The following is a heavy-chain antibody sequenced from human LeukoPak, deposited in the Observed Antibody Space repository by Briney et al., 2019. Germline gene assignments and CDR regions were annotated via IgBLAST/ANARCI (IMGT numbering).Heavy chain of an antibody. V-gene: IGHV4-59*08. Sequence: SETLSLTCTVSGGSISSYYWSWIRQPPGKGLEWIGYIYYSGSTNYNPSLKSRVTISVDTSKNQFSLKLSSVTAADTAVYYCARQDYYDSSGYSFDYWGQGTLVTVSS. CDR2: IYYSGST. CDR1: GGSISSYY. D-gene: IGHD3-22*01. CDR3: ARQDYYDSSGYSFDY. J-gene: IGHJ4*02.